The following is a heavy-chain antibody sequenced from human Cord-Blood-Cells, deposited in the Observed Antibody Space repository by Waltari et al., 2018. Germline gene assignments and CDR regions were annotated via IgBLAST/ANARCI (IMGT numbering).Heavy chain of an antibody. Sequence: QVQLVQSGAEVKKPGASVKVSCKASGYTFTGYYMHWVRQAPGQGLEWMGWINPNRGGTNYAQKFQGWVTITRDTSISTAYMELSRLRSDDTAVYYCARGAAGESYWYFDLWGRGTLVTVSS. V-gene: IGHV1-2*04. CDR3: ARGAAGESYWYFDL. CDR2: INPNRGGT. D-gene: IGHD7-27*01. CDR1: GYTFTGYY. J-gene: IGHJ2*01.